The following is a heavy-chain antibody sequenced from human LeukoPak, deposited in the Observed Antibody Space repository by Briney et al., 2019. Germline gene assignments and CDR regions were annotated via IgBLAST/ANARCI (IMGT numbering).Heavy chain of an antibody. CDR3: ARDLLLWFGEFPSFYFDY. CDR1: GYTFTGYG. CDR2: ISAYNGNT. J-gene: IGHJ4*02. Sequence: ASVKVSCKASGYTFTGYGISWVRQAPGQGLEWMGWISAYNGNTNYAQKLQGRVTMTTDTSTSTAYMELRSLRSDDTAVYYCARDLLLWFGEFPSFYFDYWGQGTLVTVSS. D-gene: IGHD3-10*01. V-gene: IGHV1-18*01.